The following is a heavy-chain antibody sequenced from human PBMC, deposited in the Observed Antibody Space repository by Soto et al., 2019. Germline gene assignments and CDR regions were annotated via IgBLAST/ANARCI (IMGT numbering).Heavy chain of an antibody. CDR1: GGTFSSYA. Sequence: SVKVSCKASGGTFSSYAISWVRQAPGQGLEWMGGIIPIFGTANYAQKFQGRVTITADESTSTAYMELSSLRSEDTAVYYCARDDYSSSWPYYYYGMDVWGQGTTVTVS. CDR3: ARDDYSSSWPYYYYGMDV. D-gene: IGHD6-13*01. CDR2: IIPIFGTA. V-gene: IGHV1-69*13. J-gene: IGHJ6*02.